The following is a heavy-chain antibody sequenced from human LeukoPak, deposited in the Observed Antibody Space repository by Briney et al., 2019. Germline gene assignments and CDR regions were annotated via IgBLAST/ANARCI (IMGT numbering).Heavy chain of an antibody. Sequence: SETLSLTCSVSGGSTNSYYWNWIRQPAGKGLEWIGRIYPRGSTNYNPSLKSRVTMSVDTSKNQFSLKLSSVTAADTAVYYCARVFGGVIVTLDYWGQGTLVTVSS. CDR2: IYPRGST. V-gene: IGHV4-4*07. D-gene: IGHD3-16*02. CDR1: GGSTNSYY. CDR3: ARVFGGVIVTLDY. J-gene: IGHJ4*02.